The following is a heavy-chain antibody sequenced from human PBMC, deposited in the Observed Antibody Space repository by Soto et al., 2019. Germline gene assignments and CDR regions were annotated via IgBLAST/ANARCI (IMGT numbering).Heavy chain of an antibody. CDR2: ISTSGSTI. D-gene: IGHD2-15*01. J-gene: IGHJ4*02. V-gene: IGHV3-48*03. Sequence: GGSLRFSCAASGFTFSSYEMNWVRQAPGKGLEWISYISTSGSTIYYTDSVKGRFTISRDNAKNSLYLQMNSLRAEDTAVYYCARASVVVVDGFDYWGQGTLVTVSS. CDR3: ARASVVVVDGFDY. CDR1: GFTFSSYE.